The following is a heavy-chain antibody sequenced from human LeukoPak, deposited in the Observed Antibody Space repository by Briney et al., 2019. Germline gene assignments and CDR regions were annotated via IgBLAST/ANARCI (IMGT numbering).Heavy chain of an antibody. CDR1: GFTFSSYS. CDR2: ISSSSSYI. D-gene: IGHD3-9*01. CDR3: ARVRVLRYFDWLMLFGY. V-gene: IGHV3-21*01. J-gene: IGHJ4*02. Sequence: GGSLRLSCAASGFTFSSYSMNWVRQAPGKGLEWVSSISSSSSYIYYADSVKGRFTISRDNAKNSLYLQMNSLRAEDTAVYYCARVRVLRYFDWLMLFGYWGQGTLVTVSS.